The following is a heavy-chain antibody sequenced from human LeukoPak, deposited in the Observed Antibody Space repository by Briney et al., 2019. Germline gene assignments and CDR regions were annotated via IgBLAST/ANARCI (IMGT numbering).Heavy chain of an antibody. CDR2: INPNGGGT. CDR3: ARDWGSLTGDVGGVDH. J-gene: IGHJ4*02. V-gene: IGHV1-2*02. Sequence: ASVKVSCKASGDTFTGYYIHWVRQAPGQGLEWMGWINPNGGGTNYAQKFQGRVTTTRDTSVSTAYMELSRLRCDDTAVYYCARDWGSLTGDVGGVDHWGQGTLVTVSS. D-gene: IGHD7-27*01. CDR1: GDTFTGYY.